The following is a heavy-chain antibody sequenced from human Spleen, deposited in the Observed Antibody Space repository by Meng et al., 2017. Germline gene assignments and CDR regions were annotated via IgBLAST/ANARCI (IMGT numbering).Heavy chain of an antibody. J-gene: IGHJ4*02. V-gene: IGHV1-2*06. CDR1: GYSFTAYY. CDR2: INPNSGDT. Sequence: ASVKVSCKPSGYSFTAYYIHWVRQAPGQGLEWLGHINPNSGDTLYAQKLQGRVSMTGDTSISTAYVELSSLRSDDTAVYYCARDENISLGKLFGDYWGQGTLVTVSS. D-gene: IGHD2-21*01. CDR3: ARDENISLGKLFGDY.